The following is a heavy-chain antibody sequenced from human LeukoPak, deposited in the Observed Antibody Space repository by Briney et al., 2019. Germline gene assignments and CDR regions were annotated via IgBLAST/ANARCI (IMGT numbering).Heavy chain of an antibody. CDR2: IYHSGST. J-gene: IGHJ3*02. CDR3: ARLSCSRGAFDI. V-gene: IGHV4-38-2*01. CDR1: GYSISSGYY. Sequence: SETLSLTCAVSGYSISSGYYWGWIRQPPGKGLEWIGSIYHSGSTYYNPSLKSRVTISVDTSKNQFSLKLSSVTAADTAVYYCARLSCSRGAFDIWGQGTMVTVSS. D-gene: IGHD6-13*01.